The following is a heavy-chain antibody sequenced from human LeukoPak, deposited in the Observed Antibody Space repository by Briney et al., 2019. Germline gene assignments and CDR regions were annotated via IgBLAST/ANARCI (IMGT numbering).Heavy chain of an antibody. Sequence: SVKVSCKASGGTFSSYAISWVRQAPGQGLEWMGRIIPIFGTANYAQKFQGRVTITTDESTSTAYMELSSLRSEDTAVYYCARGGSRGENYFGYWGQGTLVTVSS. CDR1: GGTFSSYA. V-gene: IGHV1-69*05. CDR2: IIPIFGTA. CDR3: ARGGSRGENYFGY. D-gene: IGHD6-13*01. J-gene: IGHJ4*02.